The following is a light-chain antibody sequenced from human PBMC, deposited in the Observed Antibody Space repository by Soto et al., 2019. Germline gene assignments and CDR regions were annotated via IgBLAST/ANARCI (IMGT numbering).Light chain of an antibody. V-gene: IGLV2-8*01. CDR1: KNDVGFYDF. J-gene: IGLJ1*01. CDR2: EVV. Sequence: QSALTQPPSASGSPGQSVTISCTGTKNDVGFYDFVSWYQHHPGKAPRLIIYEVVQRPSGVPDRFSGSKSGTSASLAITGLQAEDEADYYCQSYDSSLSGSEVFGTGTKLTVL. CDR3: QSYDSSLSGSEV.